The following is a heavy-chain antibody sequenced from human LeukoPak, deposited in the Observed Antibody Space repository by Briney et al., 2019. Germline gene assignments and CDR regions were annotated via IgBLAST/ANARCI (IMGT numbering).Heavy chain of an antibody. D-gene: IGHD3-22*01. CDR2: IYHSGSS. CDR1: GYSISSDYY. CDR3: ARIYYDSSGYYYKGPFDY. Sequence: SETLPLTCTVSGYSISSDYYWAWIRQPPGTGLEWIGSIYHSGSSDYNPSLKSRVTISIDTSKNQFSLRLSSVTAADSAVYYCARIYYDSSGYYYKGPFDYWGQGTLVTVSS. J-gene: IGHJ4*02. V-gene: IGHV4-38-2*02.